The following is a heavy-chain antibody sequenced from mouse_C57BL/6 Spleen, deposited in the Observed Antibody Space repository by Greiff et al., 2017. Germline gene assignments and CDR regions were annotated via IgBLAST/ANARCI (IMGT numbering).Heavy chain of an antibody. V-gene: IGHV1-69*01. J-gene: IGHJ2*01. D-gene: IGHD2-3*01. Sequence: QLQQPGAELVMPGASVKLSCKASGYTFTSYWMHWVKQRPGQGLEWIGEIDPSDSYTNYNQKFKGKSTLTVDKSSSTAYMQLSSLTSEDSAVYYCARRSDDGYYGDYWGQGTTLTVSS. CDR2: IDPSDSYT. CDR3: ARRSDDGYYGDY. CDR1: GYTFTSYW.